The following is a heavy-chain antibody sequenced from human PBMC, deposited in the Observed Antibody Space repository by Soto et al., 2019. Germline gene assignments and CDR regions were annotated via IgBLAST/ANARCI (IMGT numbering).Heavy chain of an antibody. V-gene: IGHV4-61*01. Sequence: PSETLSLTCSVSGGSVRIGNHFWNWIRQPPGRGLEWLGYMYYTGVTNYNPSLKSRVRMSVDTSKNQFSLELTSLTAADTAVYYCARGGEPLGYYGLDVWGQGTTVTVSS. CDR3: ARGGEPLGYYGLDV. CDR1: GGSVRIGNHF. CDR2: MYYTGVT. J-gene: IGHJ6*02.